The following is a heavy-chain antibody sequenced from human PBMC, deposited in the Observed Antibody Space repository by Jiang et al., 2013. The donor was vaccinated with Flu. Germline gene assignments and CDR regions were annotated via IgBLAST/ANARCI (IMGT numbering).Heavy chain of an antibody. CDR3: ARDGYCSSTSCEGGADY. J-gene: IGHJ4*02. V-gene: IGHV5-51*01. CDR2: IYPGDSDT. Sequence: IIYPGDSDTRYSPSFQGQVTISADKSISTAYLQWSSLKASDTAMYYCARDGYCSSTSCEGGADYWGQGTLVTVSS. D-gene: IGHD2-2*03.